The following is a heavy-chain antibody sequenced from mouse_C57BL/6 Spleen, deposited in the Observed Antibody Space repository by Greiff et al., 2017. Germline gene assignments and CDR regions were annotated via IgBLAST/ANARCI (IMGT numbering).Heavy chain of an antibody. CDR2: IYPGSGNT. Sequence: VQLQQSGAELVRPGASVKLSCKASGYTFTDYYINWVKQRPGQGLEWIARIYPGSGNTYYNEKFKGKATLTAEKSSSTAYMQLSSLTSEDSAVYCCARDYDYDESAWFAYWGQGTLVTVSA. CDR3: ARDYDYDESAWFAY. CDR1: GYTFTDYY. V-gene: IGHV1-76*01. J-gene: IGHJ3*01. D-gene: IGHD2-4*01.